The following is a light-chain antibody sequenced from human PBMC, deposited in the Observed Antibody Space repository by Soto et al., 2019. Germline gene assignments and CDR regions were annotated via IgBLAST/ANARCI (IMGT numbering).Light chain of an antibody. V-gene: IGKV1-5*01. CDR2: DAS. Sequence: DVQMTQSPSSLSAAIGDRVTITCRASQSINNLLAWYQQRPGKAPKLLIFDASSLESGVPSRFSGSGSGTEFTLTISSLQPDDFATYYCQQYNTYSPAWTFGQGTKVDI. J-gene: IGKJ1*01. CDR3: QQYNTYSPAWT. CDR1: QSINNL.